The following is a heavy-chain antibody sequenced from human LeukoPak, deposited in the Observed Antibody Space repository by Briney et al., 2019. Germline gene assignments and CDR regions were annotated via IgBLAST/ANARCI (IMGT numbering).Heavy chain of an antibody. CDR2: ISSSSSYI. CDR3: ARGIQPWLDLDY. D-gene: IGHD5-18*01. Sequence: PGGSLRLSCAASGFTFSSYSMNWVRQAPGKGLEWVSSISSSSSYIYYADSVKGRFTISRDNAKNSLYLQMNSLRAEDTAVYYCARGIQPWLDLDYWGQGTLVTVSS. CDR1: GFTFSSYS. V-gene: IGHV3-21*01. J-gene: IGHJ4*02.